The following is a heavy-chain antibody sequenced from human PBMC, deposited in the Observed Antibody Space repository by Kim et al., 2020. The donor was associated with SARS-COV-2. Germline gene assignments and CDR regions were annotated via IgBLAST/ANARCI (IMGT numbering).Heavy chain of an antibody. CDR2: INAGNGNT. Sequence: ASVKVSCKASGYTFTSYAMHWVRQAPGQRLEWMGWINAGNGNTKYSQKFQGRVTITRDTSASTAYMELSSLRSEDTAVYYCARGPGYGSGSYAPPNDYWGQGTLVTASS. J-gene: IGHJ4*02. D-gene: IGHD3-10*01. CDR3: ARGPGYGSGSYAPPNDY. V-gene: IGHV1-3*01. CDR1: GYTFTSYA.